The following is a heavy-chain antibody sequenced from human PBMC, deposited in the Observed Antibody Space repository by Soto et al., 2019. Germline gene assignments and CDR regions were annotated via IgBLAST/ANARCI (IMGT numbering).Heavy chain of an antibody. CDR2: MYNTGST. J-gene: IGHJ4*02. D-gene: IGHD3-22*01. CDR3: ARDSGFYDSSGYGKYYFDY. CDR1: GGSISRYY. Sequence: PSETLSLTCTVSGGSISRYYWSWIRQPPGKGLEWIGYMYNTGSTIYNPSLKSRVTISVDTSKNQFSLKLSSVTAADTAVYYCARDSGFYDSSGYGKYYFDYWGQGTLVTVSS. V-gene: IGHV4-4*08.